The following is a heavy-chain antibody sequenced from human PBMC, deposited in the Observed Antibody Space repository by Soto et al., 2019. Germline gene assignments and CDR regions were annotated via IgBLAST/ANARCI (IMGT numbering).Heavy chain of an antibody. D-gene: IGHD3-22*01. Sequence: QVQLVQSGAEVKKPGSSVKVSCKASGGTFSSYAISWVRQAPGQGLEWMGGIIPIFGTANYAQKFQGRVTITADESTSTAYMELSSLRSEDTAVYYCARDRWETYYYDSSGYHYFDYWGQGTLVTVSS. CDR2: IIPIFGTA. CDR1: GGTFSSYA. V-gene: IGHV1-69*01. CDR3: ARDRWETYYYDSSGYHYFDY. J-gene: IGHJ4*02.